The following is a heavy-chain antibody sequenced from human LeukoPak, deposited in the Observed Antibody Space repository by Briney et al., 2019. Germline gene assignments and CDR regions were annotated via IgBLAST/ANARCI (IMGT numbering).Heavy chain of an antibody. CDR1: GGSISSYY. Sequence: PSETLSLTCTVSGGSISSYYWSWIRQPAGKGLEWIGRIYTSGSTNYSPSLKSRVTISVDKSKNQFSLKLSSVTAADTAVYYCARDHSNLWFDPWGQGTLVTVSP. D-gene: IGHD4-11*01. CDR3: ARDHSNLWFDP. J-gene: IGHJ5*02. CDR2: IYTSGST. V-gene: IGHV4-4*07.